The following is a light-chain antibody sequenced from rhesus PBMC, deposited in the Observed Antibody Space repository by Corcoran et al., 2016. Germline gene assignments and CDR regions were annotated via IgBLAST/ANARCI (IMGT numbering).Light chain of an antibody. V-gene: IGKV3-24*04. CDR2: GAS. Sequence: ETVVTQSLATLSLSPGERATLSCRASQSVGSYLAWYQQKPGQAPRLLIYGASSRATGIPDRFSGSGSGTDLPLAISSLEPENVGVYYCQQSSNLFTFGPGTKLDIK. CDR3: QQSSNLFT. J-gene: IGKJ3*01. CDR1: QSVGSY.